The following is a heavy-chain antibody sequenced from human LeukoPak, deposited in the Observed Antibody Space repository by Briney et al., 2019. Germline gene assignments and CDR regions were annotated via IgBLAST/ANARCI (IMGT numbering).Heavy chain of an antibody. J-gene: IGHJ2*01. V-gene: IGHV4-34*01. CDR1: GGSFSSYS. CDR2: IIEKGNA. D-gene: IGHD3-10*01. CDR3: ARGYYPPRWYFDL. Sequence: PSETLPLTCALYGGSFSSYSWSWTWIRQTPEKGLAWIGEIIEKGNANYNPSLKSRVTIDLDTSKNQFSLKLTSMTAADTAMYYCARGYYPPRWYFDLWGRGTLVTVSS.